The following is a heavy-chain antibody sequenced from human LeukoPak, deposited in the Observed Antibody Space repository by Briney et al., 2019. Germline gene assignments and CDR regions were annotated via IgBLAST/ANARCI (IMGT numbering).Heavy chain of an antibody. D-gene: IGHD5-12*01. CDR1: GGTFIIYA. V-gene: IGHV1-69*05. Sequence: SVTVSFTASGGTFIIYAISWVRQAPGQGREWMGGIIPIFGTANYAQKFQGRVTITTDESTSTAYMELSSLRSEDTAVYYCARSGYSGYEYYYYYMDVWGKGTTVTVSS. J-gene: IGHJ6*03. CDR3: ARSGYSGYEYYYYYMDV. CDR2: IIPIFGTA.